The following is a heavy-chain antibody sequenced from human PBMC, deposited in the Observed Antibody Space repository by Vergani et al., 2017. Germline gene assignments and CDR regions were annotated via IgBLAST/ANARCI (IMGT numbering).Heavy chain of an antibody. Sequence: EVQLVESGGGLVQPGRSLRLSCTASGFTFGDYAMSWVRQAPGKGLEWVGFIRSKAYGGTTEYAASVKGRFTISRDDSKSIAYLQMNSLKTEDTAVYYCTRVSSGWSYFDYWGQGTLVTVSS. V-gene: IGHV3-49*04. D-gene: IGHD6-19*01. CDR2: IRSKAYGGTT. CDR1: GFTFGDYA. CDR3: TRVSSGWSYFDY. J-gene: IGHJ4*02.